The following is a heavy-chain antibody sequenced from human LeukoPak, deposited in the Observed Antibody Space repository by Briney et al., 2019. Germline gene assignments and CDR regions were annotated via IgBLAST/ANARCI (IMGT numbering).Heavy chain of an antibody. D-gene: IGHD6-13*01. Sequence: PGRSLRLSCAASGFTFSNYGMHCVRQTPGKGLDWVAVIWHDGSIKYYADSVRGRFTISRDNSMNTVYLQMNSLRAEDTAVYYCAKVRQFTAATGTGLDYWGQGTLVTVSS. CDR3: AKVRQFTAATGTGLDY. V-gene: IGHV3-33*03. J-gene: IGHJ4*02. CDR1: GFTFSNYG. CDR2: IWHDGSIK.